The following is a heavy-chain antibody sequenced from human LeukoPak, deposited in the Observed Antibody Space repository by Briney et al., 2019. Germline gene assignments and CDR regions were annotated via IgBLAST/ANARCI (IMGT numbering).Heavy chain of an antibody. CDR3: VRDGVGAPPFDY. V-gene: IGHV3-74*01. CDR1: GFTFSNNW. D-gene: IGHD1-26*01. J-gene: IGHJ4*02. CDR2: IKGDGSST. Sequence: PGGSLRLSCAASGFTFSNNWMHWVRQAPGKGLVWVSRIKGDGSSTSYADFVKGRFTVSRDNAKNTLFLQMNSLRVEDTAVYYCVRDGVGAPPFDYWGQGALVTVSS.